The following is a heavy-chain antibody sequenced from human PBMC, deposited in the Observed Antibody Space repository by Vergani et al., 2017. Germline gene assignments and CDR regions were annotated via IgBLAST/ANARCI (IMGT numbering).Heavy chain of an antibody. D-gene: IGHD3-10*01. CDR1: GYTFTGYY. CDR2: INPNRGGT. V-gene: IGHV1-2*02. CDR3: ARGEFYYYYYGMDV. J-gene: IGHJ6*02. Sequence: QVQLVQSGAEVKKPGASVKVSCKASGYTFTGYYMHWVRQAPGQGLEWMGWINPNRGGTNYAQKFQGRVTMTRDTSISTAYMELGRLRSDDTAVYYCARGEFYYYYYGMDVWGQGTTVTVSS.